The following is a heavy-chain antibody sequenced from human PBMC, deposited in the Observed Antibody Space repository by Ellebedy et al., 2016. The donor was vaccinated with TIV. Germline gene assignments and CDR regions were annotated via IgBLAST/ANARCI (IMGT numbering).Heavy chain of an antibody. CDR3: ARHLENLVPYYFYVCIDV. CDR1: GASISSSHYY. V-gene: IGHV4-39*01. J-gene: IGHJ6*02. Sequence: MPSETLSLTCTVSGASISSSHYYWGWIRQPPGQGLEWIGSVYSSGSTYDTPSLQSRVILSVDTSKTQFSLKMTSVTAADTAVYYCARHLENLVPYYFYVCIDVWGQGTTVAVSS. CDR2: VYSSGST. D-gene: IGHD6-6*01.